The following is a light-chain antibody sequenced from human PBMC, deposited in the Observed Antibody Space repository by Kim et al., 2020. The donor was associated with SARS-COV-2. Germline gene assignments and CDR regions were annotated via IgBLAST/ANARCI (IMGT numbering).Light chain of an antibody. V-gene: IGKV3-20*01. J-gene: IGKJ4*01. CDR3: QQYHSSSPNT. CDR1: QSVSGTY. Sequence: EIVLTQSPGTLSLSPGERATLSCRASQSVSGTYLAWYQQKPGQAPRLLIYGASSRATGVPGRFSGSGSGTDFILTISRLEPEDFAVYYCQQYHSSSPNTFGGGTKVDIK. CDR2: GAS.